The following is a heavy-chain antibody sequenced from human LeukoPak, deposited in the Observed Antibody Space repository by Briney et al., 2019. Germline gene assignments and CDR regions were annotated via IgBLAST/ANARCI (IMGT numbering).Heavy chain of an antibody. D-gene: IGHD6-19*01. J-gene: IGHJ6*02. Sequence: GGSLRLSCAASGFTFSSYSMNWVRQAPGKGLEWVSSISSSSSYIYYADSVKGRFTISRDNAKNSLYLQMNSLRAEDTAVYYCARDRSAAWLETYYYYYYGMDVWGQGTTVTVSS. CDR2: ISSSSSYI. CDR1: GFTFSSYS. V-gene: IGHV3-21*01. CDR3: ARDRSAAWLETYYYYYYGMDV.